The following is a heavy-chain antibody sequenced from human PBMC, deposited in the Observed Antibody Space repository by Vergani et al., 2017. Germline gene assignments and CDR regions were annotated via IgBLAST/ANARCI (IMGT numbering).Heavy chain of an antibody. CDR2: IYYSGST. D-gene: IGHD6-13*01. J-gene: IGHJ5*02. V-gene: IGHV4-39*01. CDR1: GGPISSSSYY. Sequence: QLQLQESGPGLVKPSETLSLTCTVSGGPISSSSYYWGWIRQPPGKGLEWIGSIYYSGSTYYNQSLKSRVTISVDTSKNQFSLKLSAVTAADTAVYYCARQGYSSPFDPWGQGTLVTVSS. CDR3: ARQGYSSPFDP.